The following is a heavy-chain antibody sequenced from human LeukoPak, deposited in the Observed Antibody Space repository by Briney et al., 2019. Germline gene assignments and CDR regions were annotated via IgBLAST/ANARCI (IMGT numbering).Heavy chain of an antibody. J-gene: IGHJ6*04. CDR1: GFTFSSYE. Sequence: GVSLRLSCAASGFTFSSYEMNCVRQARGKGLEWVSYISSSGSTIYYADAVKCRFTISRDNAENSLYVQMNSLRAEDTAVYYCAELGITMIGGVWGKGPTVTISS. CDR2: ISSSGSTI. D-gene: IGHD3-10*02. V-gene: IGHV3-48*03. CDR3: AELGITMIGGV.